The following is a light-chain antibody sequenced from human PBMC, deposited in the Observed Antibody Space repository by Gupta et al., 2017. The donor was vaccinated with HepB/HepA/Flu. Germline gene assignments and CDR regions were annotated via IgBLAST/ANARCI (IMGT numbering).Light chain of an antibody. CDR2: WAS. V-gene: IGKV4-1*01. CDR1: QTVLSSSNNNNC. J-gene: IGKJ1*01. CDR3: QQYSSTPRT. Sequence: DIVMTQSPDSLTVSLGERATINCKSSQTVLSSSNNNNCLAWYQQKPGQPPRLLIYWASTRESGVPDRFSGSGSGTDFTLTISSLQAEDVAVYYCQQYSSTPRTFGQGTKVEIK.